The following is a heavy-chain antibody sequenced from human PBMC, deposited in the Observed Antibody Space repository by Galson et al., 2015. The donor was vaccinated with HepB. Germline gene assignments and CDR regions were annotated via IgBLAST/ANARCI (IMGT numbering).Heavy chain of an antibody. V-gene: IGHV1-24*01. J-gene: IGHJ4*02. CDR1: GYTLTELS. Sequence: SVKVSCKVSGYTLTELSMHWVRQAPGKGLEWMGGFDPEDGETIYAQKFQGRVTMTEDTSTDTAYMELSSLRSEDTAVYYCATDPRRLGELSLFGKGYTFDYWGQGTLVTVSS. CDR2: FDPEDGET. CDR3: ATDPRRLGELSLFGKGYTFDY. D-gene: IGHD3-16*02.